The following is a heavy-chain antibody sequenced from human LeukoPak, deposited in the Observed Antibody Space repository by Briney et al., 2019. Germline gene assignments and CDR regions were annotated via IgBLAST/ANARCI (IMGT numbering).Heavy chain of an antibody. CDR1: GFTFSDYY. J-gene: IGHJ4*02. D-gene: IGHD3-22*01. CDR3: ARVSHYESSANDY. V-gene: IGHV3-11*04. CDR2: ISSSGSTI. Sequence: PGGSLRLSCAASGFTFSDYYMSWIRRAPGKGLEWVSYISSSGSTIYYADSVKGRFTISRDNAKNSLYLQMNSLRAEDTAVYYCARVSHYESSANDYWGQGTLVTVSS.